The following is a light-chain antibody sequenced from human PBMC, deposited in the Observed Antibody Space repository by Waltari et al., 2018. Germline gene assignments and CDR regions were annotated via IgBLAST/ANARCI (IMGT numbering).Light chain of an antibody. CDR2: DVS. CDR3: NSYTGSSSWV. CDR1: SIDIGFYNY. V-gene: IGLV2-14*01. J-gene: IGLJ3*02. Sequence: QSALTQPASVSGSPGQSITISCSGTSIDIGFYNYVSWYQHHPGKAPKLMIYDVSPRPSGVADRFSGSKSGNTASLTISGLRAEDEADYYCNSYTGSSSWVFGGGTKVTVL.